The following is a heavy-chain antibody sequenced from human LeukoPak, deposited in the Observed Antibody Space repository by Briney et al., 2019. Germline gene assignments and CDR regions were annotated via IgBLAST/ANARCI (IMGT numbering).Heavy chain of an antibody. J-gene: IGHJ4*02. CDR3: ARTGITMVRGVQLAPADY. Sequence: GGSLRLSCAASGFTFSSYAMSWVRQAPGKGLEWVSAISGSGGSTYYADSVKGRFTISRNNSKNTLYLQMNSLRAEDTAVYYCARTGITMVRGVQLAPADYWGQGTLVTVSS. D-gene: IGHD3-10*01. CDR2: ISGSGGST. V-gene: IGHV3-23*01. CDR1: GFTFSSYA.